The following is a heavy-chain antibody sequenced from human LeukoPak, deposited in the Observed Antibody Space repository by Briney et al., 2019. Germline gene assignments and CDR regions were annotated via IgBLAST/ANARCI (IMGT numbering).Heavy chain of an antibody. J-gene: IGHJ4*02. V-gene: IGHV4-34*01. D-gene: IGHD2-2*01. CDR2: INHSGST. CDR1: GGSFSGYY. Sequence: SETLSLTCAVYGGSFSGYYWSWIRQPPGKGLEWIGEINHSGSTNYNPSLKSRVTISVDTSKNQFSLKLSSVTAADTAVYYCARVDEYCSSTSCYANFDYWGQGTLVTVSS. CDR3: ARVDEYCSSTSCYANFDY.